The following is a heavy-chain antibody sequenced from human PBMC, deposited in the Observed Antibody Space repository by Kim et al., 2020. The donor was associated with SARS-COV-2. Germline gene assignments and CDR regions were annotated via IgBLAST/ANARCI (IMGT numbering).Heavy chain of an antibody. CDR3: ARDLSPQYYDILAGFDY. V-gene: IGHV3-48*02. CDR2: ISSSSSTI. J-gene: IGHJ4*02. CDR1: GFTFSSYS. Sequence: GGSLRLSCAASGFTFSSYSMNWVRQAPGKGLEWVSYISSSSSTIYYADSVKGRFTISRDNAKNSLYLQMNSLRDEDTAVYYCARDLSPQYYDILAGFDYWGQGTLVTVSS. D-gene: IGHD3-9*01.